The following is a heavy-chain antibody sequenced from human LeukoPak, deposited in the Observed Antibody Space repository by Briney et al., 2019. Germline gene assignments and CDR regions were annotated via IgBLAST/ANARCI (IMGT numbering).Heavy chain of an antibody. CDR2: MNPNSGNT. CDR3: ARGLGDIVVVVAATGMDV. CDR1: GYTFTSYD. D-gene: IGHD2-15*01. V-gene: IGHV1-8*01. J-gene: IGHJ6*02. Sequence: ASVKVSCKASGYTFTSYDINWVRQATGQGLEWMGWMNPNSGNTGYAQKFQGRVTMTRNTSISTAYMELSSLRSEDTAVYYCARGLGDIVVVVAATGMDVWGQGTTVTVSS.